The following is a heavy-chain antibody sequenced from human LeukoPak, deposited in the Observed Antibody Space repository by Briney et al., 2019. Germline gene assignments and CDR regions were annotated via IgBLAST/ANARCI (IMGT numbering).Heavy chain of an antibody. CDR2: IKQDGSEK. CDR3: ARDRKGSSSWSEDY. D-gene: IGHD6-13*01. CDR1: GFTFSSYW. J-gene: IGHJ4*02. Sequence: GGSLRLSCAASGFTFSSYWMSWVRQAPGKGLEWVANIKQDGSEKYYVDSVKGRFTISRDNAKNSLYLQMNSLRAEDTAVYYCARDRKGSSSWSEDYWGQGTLVTVSS. V-gene: IGHV3-7*01.